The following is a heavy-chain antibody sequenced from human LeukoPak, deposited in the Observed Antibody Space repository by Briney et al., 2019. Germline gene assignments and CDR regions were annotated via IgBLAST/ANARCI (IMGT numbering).Heavy chain of an antibody. CDR1: GGSISSGSYY. CDR3: ARVGSYDFWSGWDPNLWY. D-gene: IGHD3-3*01. Sequence: SQTLSLTCTVSGGSISSGSYYWSWIRQPAGKGLEWIGRIYTSGSTNYNPSLKSRVTISVDTSKNQFSLKLSSVTAADTAVYYCARVGSYDFWSGWDPNLWYWGQGTLVTVSS. CDR2: IYTSGST. J-gene: IGHJ4*02. V-gene: IGHV4-61*02.